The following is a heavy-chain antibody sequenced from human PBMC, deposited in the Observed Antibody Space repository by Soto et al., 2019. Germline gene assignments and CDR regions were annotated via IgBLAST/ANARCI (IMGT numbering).Heavy chain of an antibody. Sequence: PGVSLRLSCAASGFTFNNYAMNWVRQAPGKGLEWVATISATGGSTYYADSVKGRFTISRDNSKNTLYLQMNGLRVEDTAVYYCAKDRLGGNFDYWGQGAQVTVSS. J-gene: IGHJ4*02. CDR3: AKDRLGGNFDY. V-gene: IGHV3-23*01. CDR2: ISATGGST. CDR1: GFTFNNYA.